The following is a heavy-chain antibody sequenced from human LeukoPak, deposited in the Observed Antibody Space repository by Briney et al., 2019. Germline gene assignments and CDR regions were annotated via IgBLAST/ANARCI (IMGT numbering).Heavy chain of an antibody. V-gene: IGHV3-7*01. D-gene: IGHD3-22*01. CDR2: INPDGIKR. CDR1: GLTFSSSW. Sequence: GGSLRLSCAVSGLTFSSSWMDWVRQAPGKGLEWVASINPDGIKRYSADSVKGRFTISRDNAKSSLYLQVNSLRAEDTAVYYCARDDRGYYYDSSGHNRIFYFYALDVWGQGTTVTVSS. J-gene: IGHJ6*02. CDR3: ARDDRGYYYDSSGHNRIFYFYALDV.